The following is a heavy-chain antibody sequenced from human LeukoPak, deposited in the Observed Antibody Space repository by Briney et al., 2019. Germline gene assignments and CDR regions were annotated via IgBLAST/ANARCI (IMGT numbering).Heavy chain of an antibody. D-gene: IGHD3-22*01. CDR2: IYPGDSDT. Sequence: GESLKISCKGSGYSLTSYWIGWVRQMPRKGLEWMGIIYPGDSDTRYSPSFQGQVTISADKSISTAYLQWSSLKASDTAMYYCASLYYYDSSGYSYFDYWGQGTLVTVSS. CDR3: ASLYYYDSSGYSYFDY. CDR1: GYSLTSYW. V-gene: IGHV5-51*01. J-gene: IGHJ4*02.